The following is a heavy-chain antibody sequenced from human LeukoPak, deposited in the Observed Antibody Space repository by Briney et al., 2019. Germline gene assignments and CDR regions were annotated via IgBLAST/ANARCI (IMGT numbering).Heavy chain of an antibody. CDR2: IIPIFGTA. J-gene: IGHJ4*02. D-gene: IGHD4-17*01. V-gene: IGHV1-69*13. CDR1: GGTFSSYA. Sequence: ASVKVSCKASGGTFSSYAISWVRQAPGQGLEWMGGIIPIFGTANYAQKFQGRVTITADESTSTAYMELSSLRSEDTAVYHCARGKSDGDYVFFDYWGQGTLVTVSS. CDR3: ARGKSDGDYVFFDY.